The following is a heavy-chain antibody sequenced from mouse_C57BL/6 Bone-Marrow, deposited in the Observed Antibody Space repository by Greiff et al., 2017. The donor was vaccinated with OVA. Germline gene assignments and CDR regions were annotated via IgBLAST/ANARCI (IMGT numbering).Heavy chain of an antibody. Sequence: QVQLQQSGTELVKPGASVKLSCKASGYTFTSYWMHWVKQRPGQGLEWIGNINPSNGGTNYNEKFKSKATLTVDKSSSTAYMQLSSLTSEDSAVYYCARDGVATWGFAYWGQGTLVTVSA. J-gene: IGHJ3*01. V-gene: IGHV1-53*01. CDR3: ARDGVATWGFAY. D-gene: IGHD1-1*01. CDR2: INPSNGGT. CDR1: GYTFTSYW.